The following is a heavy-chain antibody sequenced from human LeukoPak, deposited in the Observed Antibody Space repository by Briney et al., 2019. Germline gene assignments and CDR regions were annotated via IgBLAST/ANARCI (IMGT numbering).Heavy chain of an antibody. J-gene: IGHJ4*02. Sequence: PGRSLRLSCAASGFTFSSYGMHWVRQAPGKGLEWVAVISYDGSNKYYADSVKGRFTISRDNSKKTLYLQMNSLRAEDTAVYYCAKATFATDCSSTSCYLDYWGQGTLVTVSS. D-gene: IGHD2-2*01. V-gene: IGHV3-30*18. CDR1: GFTFSSYG. CDR3: AKATFATDCSSTSCYLDY. CDR2: ISYDGSNK.